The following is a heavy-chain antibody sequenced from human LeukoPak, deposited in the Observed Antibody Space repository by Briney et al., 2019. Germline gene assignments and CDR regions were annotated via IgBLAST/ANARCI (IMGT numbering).Heavy chain of an antibody. CDR2: INPSGGRT. CDR1: GYTFTSYY. J-gene: IGHJ4*02. CDR3: ARGGPQDPPTYYDSSGYAH. Sequence: GASVKVSCKASGYTFTSYYMHWVRQAPGQGLEWMGIINPSGGRTSYAQKFQGRVTMTRDTSTSTVYMELSSLRSEDTAVYYCARGGPQDPPTYYDSSGYAHWGQGTLVTVSS. V-gene: IGHV1-46*01. D-gene: IGHD3-22*01.